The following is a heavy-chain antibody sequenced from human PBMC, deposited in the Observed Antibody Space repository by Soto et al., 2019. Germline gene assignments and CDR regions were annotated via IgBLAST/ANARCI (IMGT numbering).Heavy chain of an antibody. D-gene: IGHD3-9*01. J-gene: IGHJ3*02. CDR2: IYSGGST. CDR1: GFTVSSNY. CDR3: ARDRRAILTGSDAFDI. Sequence: TGGSLRLSCAASGFTVSSNYMSWVRQAPGKGLEWVSVIYSGGSTYYADSVKGRFTISRDNSKNTLYLQMNSLRAEDTAVYYCARDRRAILTGSDAFDIWGQGTMVTVSS. V-gene: IGHV3-66*01.